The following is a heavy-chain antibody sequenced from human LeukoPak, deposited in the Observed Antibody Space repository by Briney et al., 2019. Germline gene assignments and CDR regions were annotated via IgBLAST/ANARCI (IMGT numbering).Heavy chain of an antibody. Sequence: SVKVSCKASGYTFTSYGISWVRQAPGQGLEWMGRIIPILGIANYAQKFQGRVTITADKSTSTAYMELSSLRSEDTAVYYCARKLGIGWFDPWGRGTLVTVSS. CDR2: IIPILGIA. CDR1: GYTFTSYG. V-gene: IGHV1-69*04. D-gene: IGHD1-26*01. J-gene: IGHJ5*02. CDR3: ARKLGIGWFDP.